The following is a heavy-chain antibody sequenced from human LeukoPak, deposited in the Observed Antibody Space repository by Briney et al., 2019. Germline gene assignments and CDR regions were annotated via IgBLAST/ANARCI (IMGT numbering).Heavy chain of an antibody. CDR2: IRSKAYGGTT. CDR1: GFTFGDYA. V-gene: IGHV3-49*04. CDR3: TSKSHSSSWYAVDY. Sequence: PGGSLRLSCTASGFTFGDYAMSWVRQAPGKGLEWVGFIRSKAYGGTTEYAASVKGRFTISRDDSKSIAYLQMNSLKTEDTAVYYCTSKSHSSSWYAVDYWGQGTLVTVSS. J-gene: IGHJ4*02. D-gene: IGHD6-13*01.